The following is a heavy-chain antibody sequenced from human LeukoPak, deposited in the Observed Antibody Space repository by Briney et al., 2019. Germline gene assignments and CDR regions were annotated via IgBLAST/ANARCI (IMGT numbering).Heavy chain of an antibody. V-gene: IGHV1-2*02. CDR3: ARAGWFSTTWHFDY. CDR2: INPNSGDT. J-gene: IGHJ4*02. Sequence: GASVKVSCKASGYTFTGYYIHWVRQAPGQGLEWMGWINPNSGDTNYAQKFQGRVTMTRDTSISTAYMELSRLRFDDTAVYYCARAGWFSTTWHFDYWGQGILVTVSS. D-gene: IGHD6-19*01. CDR1: GYTFTGYY.